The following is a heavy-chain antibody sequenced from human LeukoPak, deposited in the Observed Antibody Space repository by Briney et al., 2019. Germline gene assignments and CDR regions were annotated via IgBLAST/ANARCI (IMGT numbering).Heavy chain of an antibody. J-gene: IGHJ4*02. V-gene: IGHV3-74*01. CDR2: INTDGTVT. Sequence: GGSLRLSCAASGITFSSYWMHWVRQAPGKGLGSVSRINTDGTVTTYADSVKGRFTVSRDNADNTMFLQMNSVRDEDTAVYYCATKQWLAPPPDSWGQGTPVTVSS. CDR3: ATKQWLAPPPDS. CDR1: GITFSSYW. D-gene: IGHD6-19*01.